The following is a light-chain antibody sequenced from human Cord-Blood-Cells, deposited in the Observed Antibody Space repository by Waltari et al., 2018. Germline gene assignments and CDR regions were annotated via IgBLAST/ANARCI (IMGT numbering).Light chain of an antibody. Sequence: QSALTQPRSVYGSPVQSVTISCTGTRSDDVGYNFVAWSQQHPGKAPKPVIYDVSKRPSGVPDRFSGSKSGNTASLTISALQAEDEADYYCCSYAGSYTWTFGQGTK. CDR1: RSDDVGYNF. CDR2: DVS. V-gene: IGLV2-11*01. CDR3: CSYAGSYTWT. J-gene: IGLJ3*02.